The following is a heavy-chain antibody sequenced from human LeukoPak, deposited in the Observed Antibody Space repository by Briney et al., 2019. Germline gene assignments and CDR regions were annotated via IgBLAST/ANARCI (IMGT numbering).Heavy chain of an antibody. V-gene: IGHV3-11*04. J-gene: IGHJ6*03. Sequence: GGSLRLSCAASGFTFSDYYMSWIRQAPGKGLEWVSYISSSGSTIYYADSVKGRFTISRDNAKNSLYLQMNSLRAEDTAVYYCARKRYSMGPQYYYYYYMDVWGKGTTVTVSS. CDR2: ISSSGSTI. CDR1: GFTFSDYY. CDR3: ARKRYSMGPQYYYYYYMDV. D-gene: IGHD6-13*01.